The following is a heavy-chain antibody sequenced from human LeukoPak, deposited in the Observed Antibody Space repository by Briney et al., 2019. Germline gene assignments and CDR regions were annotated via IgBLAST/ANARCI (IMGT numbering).Heavy chain of an antibody. CDR3: AKDLGTGGYFDY. CDR1: GFTFSNYG. Sequence: GRSLRLSCAASGFTFSNYGMHWLRQAPGKGLEWVAFIRYDGSYKYYGDSVKGRFTISRDNSKNTLYLQMNSLRAEDTAVYYCAKDLGTGGYFDYWGQGTLVTVSS. J-gene: IGHJ4*02. V-gene: IGHV3-30*02. CDR2: IRYDGSYK. D-gene: IGHD7-27*01.